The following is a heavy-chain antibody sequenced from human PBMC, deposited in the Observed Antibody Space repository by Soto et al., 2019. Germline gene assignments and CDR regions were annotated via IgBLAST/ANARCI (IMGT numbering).Heavy chain of an antibody. D-gene: IGHD1-26*01. CDR1: GGAISDARFY. Sequence: QLQLQESGPGLVKPSETLSLTCSLSGGAISDARFYWGWIRQSPGRGLEWIGCIYYTGTTFFNPSLQSRVTISVDTSENQFSLKLYSVTAADTALYFCARQKWEQPKWFDPWGQGTLVIVSP. J-gene: IGHJ5*02. V-gene: IGHV4-39*01. CDR2: IYYTGTT. CDR3: ARQKWEQPKWFDP.